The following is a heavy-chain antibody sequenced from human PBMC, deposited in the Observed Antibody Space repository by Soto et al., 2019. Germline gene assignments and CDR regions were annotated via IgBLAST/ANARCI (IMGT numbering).Heavy chain of an antibody. CDR2: INPSNGST. CDR3: ASCGYYDSSGYYYT. CDR1: GYTLTSYY. J-gene: IGHJ1*01. Sequence: GASVKVSCKASGYTLTSYYMHWVRQAPGQGLEWMGIINPSNGSTNYAQKFQGRVTMTTDTSTSTAYMELSSLRSDDTAVYYCASCGYYDSSGYYYTWGQGTLVTVSS. D-gene: IGHD3-22*01. V-gene: IGHV1-46*01.